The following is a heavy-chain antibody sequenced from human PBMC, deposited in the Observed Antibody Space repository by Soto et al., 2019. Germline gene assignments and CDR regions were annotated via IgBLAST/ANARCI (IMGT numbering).Heavy chain of an antibody. V-gene: IGHV3-49*03. CDR1: GFTFGDYA. CDR3: TSTDYYYDSSGSPHYFDY. CDR2: IRSKAYGGTT. Sequence: GGSLRLSCTASGFTFGDYAMSWFRQAPGKGLEWVGFIRSKAYGGTTEYAASVKGRFTISRDDSKSIAYLQMNSLKTEDTAVYYCTSTDYYYDSSGSPHYFDYWGQGTLVTVSS. J-gene: IGHJ4*02. D-gene: IGHD3-22*01.